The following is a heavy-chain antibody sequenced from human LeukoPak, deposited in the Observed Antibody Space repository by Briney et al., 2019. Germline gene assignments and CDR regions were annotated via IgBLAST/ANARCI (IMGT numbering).Heavy chain of an antibody. D-gene: IGHD3-10*01. CDR1: GYTFTGYY. Sequence: ASVKVSCKASGYTFTGYYMHWVRQAPGQGLEWMGWINPNSGGTNYAQKFQGRVTMTRDTSISTAYMELRSLRSDDTAVYYCARVSLYYYGSGSGSDYWGQGTLVTVSS. J-gene: IGHJ4*02. V-gene: IGHV1-2*02. CDR2: INPNSGGT. CDR3: ARVSLYYYGSGSGSDY.